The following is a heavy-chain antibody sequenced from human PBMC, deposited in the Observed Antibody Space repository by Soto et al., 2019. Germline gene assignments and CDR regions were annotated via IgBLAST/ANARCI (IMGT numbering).Heavy chain of an antibody. D-gene: IGHD6-19*01. CDR3: ARDTGSSGWVRWFDP. CDR2: IKQDGSEK. CDR1: GVPFRIYW. V-gene: IGHV3-7*01. Sequence: PGGSLSLSCASSGVPFRIYWMIWVRPAPGQGLEWLGNIKQDGSEKYYVDSVKGRFTISRDNAKNSLYLQMNSLRAEDTAVYYCARDTGSSGWVRWFDPWGQGTLVTVSS. J-gene: IGHJ5*02.